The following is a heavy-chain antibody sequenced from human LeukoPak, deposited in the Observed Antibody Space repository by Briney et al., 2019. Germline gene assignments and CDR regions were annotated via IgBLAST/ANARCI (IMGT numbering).Heavy chain of an antibody. CDR3: ARGTVTTCGPFDY. D-gene: IGHD4-17*01. Sequence: SVRVSCKASGGTFSSYAISWVRQASGQGLEWMGGIIPMFRTAHYAQKFQGRVTITADESTSTAYMELSSLRSEDTAVYYCARGTVTTCGPFDYWGQGTLVTVSS. CDR1: GGTFSSYA. V-gene: IGHV1-69*13. CDR2: IIPMFRTA. J-gene: IGHJ4*02.